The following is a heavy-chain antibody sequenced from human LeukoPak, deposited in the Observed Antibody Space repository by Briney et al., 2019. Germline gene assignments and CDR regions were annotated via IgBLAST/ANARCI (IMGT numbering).Heavy chain of an antibody. Sequence: PSETLSLTCAVSGGSISSGGYSWSWIRQPPGKGLEWIGYIYHSGSTYYNPSLKSRVTISVDTSKNQFSLKLSSVTAADTAVYYCARDRDVVVPAARALYYYYGMDVWGQGTTVTVSS. CDR2: IYHSGST. V-gene: IGHV4-30-2*05. D-gene: IGHD2-2*01. CDR3: ARDRDVVVPAARALYYYYGMDV. CDR1: GGSISSGGYS. J-gene: IGHJ6*02.